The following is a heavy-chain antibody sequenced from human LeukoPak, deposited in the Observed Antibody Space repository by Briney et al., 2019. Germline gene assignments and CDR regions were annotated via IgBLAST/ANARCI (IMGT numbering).Heavy chain of an antibody. CDR1: GYTFIGYY. J-gene: IGHJ4*02. V-gene: IGHV1-2*06. Sequence: ASVKVSCKASGYTFIGYYIHWVRQAPGQGLEWMGRINPSSGGTNYAPKFQGRITMTRDTSISTAYMVLSRLRSDDTAVYYCARGVNSDSLDYWGQGTLVTVSS. D-gene: IGHD1-1*01. CDR3: ARGVNSDSLDY. CDR2: INPSSGGT.